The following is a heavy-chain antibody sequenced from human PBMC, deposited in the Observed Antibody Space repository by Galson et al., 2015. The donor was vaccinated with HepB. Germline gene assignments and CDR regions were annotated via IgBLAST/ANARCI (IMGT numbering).Heavy chain of an antibody. V-gene: IGHV3-21*01. CDR2: ISSSSSYI. Sequence: SLRLSCAASGFTFSSYSMNWVRQAPGKGLEWVSSISSSSSYIYYADSVKGRFTISRDNAKNSLYLQMNSLRAEDTAVYYCARGYSGSYYVDYWGQGTLVTVSS. CDR1: GFTFSSYS. J-gene: IGHJ4*02. D-gene: IGHD1-26*01. CDR3: ARGYSGSYYVDY.